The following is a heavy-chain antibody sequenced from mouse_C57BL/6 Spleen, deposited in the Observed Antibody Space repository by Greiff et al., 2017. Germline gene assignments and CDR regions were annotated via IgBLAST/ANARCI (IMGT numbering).Heavy chain of an antibody. CDR3: ARRGYYYGSSNAMDY. CDR1: GYTFTGYW. J-gene: IGHJ4*01. D-gene: IGHD1-1*01. Sequence: VKLQESGAELMRPGASVKLSCKATGYTFTGYWIEWVKQRPGHGLEWIGEILPGSGSTNYNGKFKGKATFTADTSSNTAYMQLSSLTTEASAIYYCARRGYYYGSSNAMDYWGQGTSVTVSS. CDR2: ILPGSGST. V-gene: IGHV1-9*01.